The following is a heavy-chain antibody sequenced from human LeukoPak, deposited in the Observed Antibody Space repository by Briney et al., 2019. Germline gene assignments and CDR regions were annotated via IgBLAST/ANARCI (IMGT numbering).Heavy chain of an antibody. CDR1: GFTFSSYW. CDR2: IKSDGST. J-gene: IGHJ1*01. V-gene: IGHV3-74*01. Sequence: GGSLRLSCAASGFTFSSYWMHWVRQAPGKGLAWVSRIKSDGSTNYADSVKGRFTISRDNAKNTVSLQMNSLRAEDTGVYYCARAPSEIGGYYPEYFRHWGQGTLVTVSS. D-gene: IGHD3-22*01. CDR3: ARAPSEIGGYYPEYFRH.